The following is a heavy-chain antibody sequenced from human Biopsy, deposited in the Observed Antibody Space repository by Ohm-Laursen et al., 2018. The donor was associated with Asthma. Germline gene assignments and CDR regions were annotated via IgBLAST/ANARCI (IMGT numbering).Heavy chain of an antibody. Sequence: ASVKVSCQASGYTFINSAIHWVRQAPGHRLEWMGWINAGNGNTKYSQKFQGRVTITRDTSASTAYMDLSSLRSEDTAVYYCARTYYDFLTGQVNDVFAIWGQGTMVTVSS. CDR2: INAGNGNT. J-gene: IGHJ3*02. CDR3: ARTYYDFLTGQVNDVFAI. V-gene: IGHV1-3*01. CDR1: GYTFINSA. D-gene: IGHD3-9*01.